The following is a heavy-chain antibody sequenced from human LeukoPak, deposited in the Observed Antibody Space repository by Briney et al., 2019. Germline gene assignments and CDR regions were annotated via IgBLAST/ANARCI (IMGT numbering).Heavy chain of an antibody. V-gene: IGHV3-7*03. CDR1: GLNFSSRW. D-gene: IGHD6-13*01. CDR2: IKEDGSEK. Sequence: GGSLRLPCAASGLNFSSRWMNWVRQAPGQGLEWVASIKEDGSEKHYVDSVKGRFTISRDNGKNSLYLQMNSLRAEDTAVYYCARDSGWWRFDFWGQGTLVTVSS. J-gene: IGHJ4*02. CDR3: ARDSGWWRFDF.